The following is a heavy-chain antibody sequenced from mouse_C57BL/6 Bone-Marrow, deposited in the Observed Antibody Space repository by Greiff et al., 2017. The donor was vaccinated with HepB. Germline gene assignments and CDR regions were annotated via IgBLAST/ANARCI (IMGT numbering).Heavy chain of an antibody. V-gene: IGHV14-4*01. CDR1: GFNIKDDY. J-gene: IGHJ4*01. Sequence: EVQLQQSGAELVRPGASVKLSCTASGFNIKDDYMHWVKQRPDQALEWIGWFDPENVDTEYASKFQGKATITADTSSNTAYLQLSSLTSEDTAVYYCTTWSSYAMDDWGQGTSVTVSS. CDR2: FDPENVDT. D-gene: IGHD1-1*01. CDR3: TTWSSYAMDD.